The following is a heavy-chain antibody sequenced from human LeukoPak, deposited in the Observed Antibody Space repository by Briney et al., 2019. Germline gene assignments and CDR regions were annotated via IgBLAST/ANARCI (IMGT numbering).Heavy chain of an antibody. CDR2: IWYDGSNP. D-gene: IGHD6-13*01. Sequence: GRSLRLSCSASGFTFSSFSMNWVRQAPGKGLEWVAVIWYDGSNPGYADSVRGRFTISRDNSKNTVYLQMNSLRAEDTAVYYCARDAVYSSSWQYYWGQGTLVTVSS. V-gene: IGHV3-33*01. J-gene: IGHJ4*02. CDR1: GFTFSSFS. CDR3: ARDAVYSSSWQYY.